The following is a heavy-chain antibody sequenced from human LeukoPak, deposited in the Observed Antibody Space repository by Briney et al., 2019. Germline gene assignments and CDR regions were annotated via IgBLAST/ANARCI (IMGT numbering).Heavy chain of an antibody. D-gene: IGHD3-22*01. CDR1: AFTFNIYA. CDR3: AKDRPNYHESNGHYYRLNGDS. CDR2: ITSSGDAT. V-gene: IGHV3-23*01. Sequence: GQSLTLSCAPSAFTFNIYAMSWVRQPPGKGLEWVSSITSSGDATSHTDSVNDRFTISRDNSKSTLYLQMSRLRVEDTAVYYCAKDRPNYHESNGHYYRLNGDSWGQGTLVTVSS. J-gene: IGHJ5*01.